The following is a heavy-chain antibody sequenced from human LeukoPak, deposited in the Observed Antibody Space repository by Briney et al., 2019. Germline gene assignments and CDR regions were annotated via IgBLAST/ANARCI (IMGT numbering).Heavy chain of an antibody. J-gene: IGHJ4*02. CDR3: ARAAYYYDSSGYYSFDY. D-gene: IGHD3-22*01. Sequence: GGSLRLSCAASGFTFSSYWMSWVRQAPGKGLEWVANIKQDGSEKYYVDSVKGRFTISRDNAKNSLYLQMNSLRAEDTAVYYCARAAYYYDSSGYYSFDYWGQGTLVTVSS. V-gene: IGHV3-7*01. CDR1: GFTFSSYW. CDR2: IKQDGSEK.